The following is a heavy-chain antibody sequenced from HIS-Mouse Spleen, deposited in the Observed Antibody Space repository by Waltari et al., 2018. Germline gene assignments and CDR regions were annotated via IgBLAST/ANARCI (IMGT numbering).Heavy chain of an antibody. J-gene: IGHJ3*02. CDR3: ARRYYYDSSGYYDAFDI. D-gene: IGHD3-22*01. CDR1: GYTFTSYG. Sequence: QVQLVQSGAEVKKPGASVKVSCKASGYTFTSYGISWVRQAPGQGLEWMGWISAYNGNTNYAQKLQGRVTMTTDTSTSTAYMDLRSLRSDDTAVYYCARRYYYDSSGYYDAFDIWGQGTMVTVSS. V-gene: IGHV1-18*01. CDR2: ISAYNGNT.